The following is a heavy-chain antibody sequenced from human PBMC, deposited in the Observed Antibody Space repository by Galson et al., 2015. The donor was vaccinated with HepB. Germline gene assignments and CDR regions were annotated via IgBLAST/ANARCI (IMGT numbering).Heavy chain of an antibody. V-gene: IGHV3-9*01. CDR3: SNLDGSGSPPIEF. D-gene: IGHD3-10*01. J-gene: IGHJ4*02. CDR1: GFTFEDYA. CDR2: ISWNSGNR. Sequence: SLRLSCAAAGFTFEDYAMHWVRQVPGKGLEWVSGISWNSGNRGYADSVKGRFTISRDNAKNSLYLQMNSLRPEDTALYYCSNLDGSGSPPIEFWGQGTLVTVSS.